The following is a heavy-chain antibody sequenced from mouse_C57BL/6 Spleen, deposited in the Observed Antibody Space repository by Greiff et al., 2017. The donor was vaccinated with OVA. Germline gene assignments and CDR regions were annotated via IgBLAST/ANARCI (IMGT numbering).Heavy chain of an antibody. CDR3: ARSGGSSGYWYFDV. D-gene: IGHD1-1*01. J-gene: IGHJ1*03. CDR1: GYAFSSYW. Sequence: QVQLQQSGAELVKPGASVKISCKASGYAFSSYWMNWVKQRPGKGLEWIGQIYPGDGDTNYNGKFKGKATLTADKSSSTAYMQLSSLTSEDSAVYFCARSGGSSGYWYFDVWGTGTTVTVSS. V-gene: IGHV1-80*01. CDR2: IYPGDGDT.